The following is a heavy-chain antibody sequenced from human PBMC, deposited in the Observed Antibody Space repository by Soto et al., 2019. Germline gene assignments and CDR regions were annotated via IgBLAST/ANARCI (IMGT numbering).Heavy chain of an antibody. CDR2: ISAYNGNT. V-gene: IGHV1-18*01. D-gene: IGHD1-20*01. CDR3: ARGYTWNHGWFDP. J-gene: IGHJ5*02. Sequence: PGQGLEWMGWISAYNGNTNDAQKLQGRVTMTTDTSTSTAYMELRSLRSDDTAVYYCARGYTWNHGWFDPWGQGTLVIVSS.